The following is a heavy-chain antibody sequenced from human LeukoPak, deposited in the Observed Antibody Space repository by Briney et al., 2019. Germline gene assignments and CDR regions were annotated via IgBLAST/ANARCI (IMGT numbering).Heavy chain of an antibody. CDR3: ARDGRGYCTNGVCYHWFDP. V-gene: IGHV3-7*01. D-gene: IGHD2-8*01. CDR2: IKQDGSEK. J-gene: IGHJ5*02. CDR1: GFTFSSYW. Sequence: GGSLRLSCAASGFTFSSYWMSWVRQAPGKGLEWVANIKQDGSEKYYVDSVKGRFTISRDNAKNSLYLQMNSLRAEDTAVYYCARDGRGYCTNGVCYHWFDPWGQGTLVTVSS.